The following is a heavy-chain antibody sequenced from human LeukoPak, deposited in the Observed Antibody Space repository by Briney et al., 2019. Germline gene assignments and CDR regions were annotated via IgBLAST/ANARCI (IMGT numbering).Heavy chain of an antibody. J-gene: IGHJ1*01. D-gene: IGHD6-13*01. CDR1: GGTFSSYA. CDR2: IIPIFGTA. Sequence: SVKVSCKASGGTFSSYAISWVRQAPGQGLEWMGGIIPIFGTANYAQKFQGRVTITTDESTSTAYMELSSLRSEDTAVYYRARDQDRYRTSAYFQHWGQGTLVTVSS. V-gene: IGHV1-69*05. CDR3: ARDQDRYRTSAYFQH.